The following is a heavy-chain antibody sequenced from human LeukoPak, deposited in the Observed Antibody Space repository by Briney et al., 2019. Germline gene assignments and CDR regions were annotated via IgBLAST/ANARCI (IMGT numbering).Heavy chain of an antibody. J-gene: IGHJ5*02. CDR2: ISAYNGNT. D-gene: IGHD2-2*02. Sequence: ASVKVSCKASGYTFTSYGISWVRQAPGQGLEWMGWISAYNGNTNYAQKLQGRVTMTTDTSTSTAYMELRSLRSDDTAVYYCARAGCSSTSCYRFDPWGQGTLVTVSS. CDR3: ARAGCSSTSCYRFDP. V-gene: IGHV1-18*01. CDR1: GYTFTSYG.